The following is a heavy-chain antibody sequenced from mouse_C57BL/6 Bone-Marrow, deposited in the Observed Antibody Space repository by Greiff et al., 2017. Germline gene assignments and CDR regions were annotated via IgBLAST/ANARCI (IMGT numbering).Heavy chain of an antibody. V-gene: IGHV14-4*01. CDR1: GFNIKDDY. D-gene: IGHD1-1*01. Sequence: EVKLMESGAELVRPGASVKLSCTASGFNIKDDYMHWVKQRPEQGLEWIGWIDPENGDTEYASKFQGKATITADTSSNTAYLQRSSLTSEDTAVYYGRTGSSYGYAMDYWGQGTSVTVSA. CDR2: IDPENGDT. J-gene: IGHJ4*01. CDR3: RTGSSYGYAMDY.